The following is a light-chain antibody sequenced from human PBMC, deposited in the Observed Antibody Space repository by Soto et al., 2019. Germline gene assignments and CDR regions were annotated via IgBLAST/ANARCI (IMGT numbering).Light chain of an antibody. CDR1: SSDIGGYDY. CDR3: NSYTTSSSLYV. V-gene: IGLV2-14*01. J-gene: IGLJ1*01. CDR2: DVS. Sequence: QSALTQPASVSGSPGQSITISCTGTSSDIGGYDYVSWYQQYPGKAPKLMIYDVSNRPSGVSDRFSGSKSANTASLTISGLQAEDDADYYSNSYTTSSSLYVFGPGTKLTVL.